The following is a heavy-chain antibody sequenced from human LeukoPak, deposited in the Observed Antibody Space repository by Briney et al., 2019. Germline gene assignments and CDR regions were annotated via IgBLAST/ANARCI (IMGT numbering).Heavy chain of an antibody. V-gene: IGHV1-46*01. Sequence: ASVKVSCKASGYTFTSYYMHWVRQAPGQGLEWMGIINPSGGSTSYAQKFQGRVTMTRDTSTSTVYMELSRLRSDDTAVYYCARESGSYFRAADYWGQGTLVTVSS. CDR1: GYTFTSYY. D-gene: IGHD1-26*01. J-gene: IGHJ4*02. CDR2: INPSGGST. CDR3: ARESGSYFRAADY.